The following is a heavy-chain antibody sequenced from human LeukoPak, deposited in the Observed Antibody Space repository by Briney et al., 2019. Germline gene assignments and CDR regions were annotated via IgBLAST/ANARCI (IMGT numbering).Heavy chain of an antibody. Sequence: ASVKVSCKASGYTFTGYYMHWVRQAPGQGLEWMGWINPNSGGTNYAQKFQGRVTMTRDTSISTAYMELSRLRSDDTAVYYCARAPGGGTTFSYYYGMDVWGQGTTVTVSS. CDR1: GYTFTGYY. D-gene: IGHD2-2*01. V-gene: IGHV1-2*02. CDR2: INPNSGGT. J-gene: IGHJ6*02. CDR3: ARAPGGGTTFSYYYGMDV.